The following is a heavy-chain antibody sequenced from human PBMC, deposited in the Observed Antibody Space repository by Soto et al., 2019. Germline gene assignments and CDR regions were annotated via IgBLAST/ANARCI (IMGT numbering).Heavy chain of an antibody. CDR1: GASISRTGFH. CDR3: TRRGSGKTFDY. CDR2: VYESDNT. V-gene: IGHV4-39*01. D-gene: IGHD3-10*01. J-gene: IGHJ4*02. Sequence: ETLSLTCAVSGASISRTGFHWGWIRQPPGQGLEWIGSVYESDNTYYNSSLRSRVTISVDTSKNQFSLKLSSVTAADTAVYYCTRRGSGKTFDYWGQGTLVTVSS.